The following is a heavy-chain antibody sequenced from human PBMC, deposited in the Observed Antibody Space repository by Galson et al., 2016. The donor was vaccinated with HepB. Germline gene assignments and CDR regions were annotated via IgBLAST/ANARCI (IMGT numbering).Heavy chain of an antibody. CDR1: GFTFSSDA. CDR2: ISYDGNYK. Sequence: SLRLSCAASGFTFSSDAMHWVRQAPSKGLEWVAVISYDGNYKSYADYVKGRFTISRDNAKNTLYLQMNSLRAEDTAVYYCARDPSYYSGMDVWGQGTTVTVSS. J-gene: IGHJ6*02. CDR3: ARDPSYYSGMDV. V-gene: IGHV3-30*04.